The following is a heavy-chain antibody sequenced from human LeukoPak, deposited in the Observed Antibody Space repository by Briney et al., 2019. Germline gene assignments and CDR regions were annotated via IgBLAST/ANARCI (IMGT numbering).Heavy chain of an antibody. CDR3: AKFYDILTGYFDY. CDR2: ISGGNGNTYYA. V-gene: IGHV3-23*01. CDR1: GFPFSSYA. Sequence: GGSLRLSCAASGFPFSSYAMSWVRQSPGKGLEWVSAISGGNGNTYYAYYADSVRGRLTISRDSSKNTLYLQMNSLRAEDTAVYYCAKFYDILTGYFDYWGQGTLVTVSS. D-gene: IGHD3-9*01. J-gene: IGHJ4*02.